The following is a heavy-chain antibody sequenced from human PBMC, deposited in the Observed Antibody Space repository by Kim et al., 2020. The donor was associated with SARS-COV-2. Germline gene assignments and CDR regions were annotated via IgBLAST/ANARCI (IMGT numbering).Heavy chain of an antibody. CDR1: GFTFSDYY. D-gene: IGHD3-16*02. Sequence: GGSLRLSCAASGFTFSDYYMSWIRQAPGKGLEWVSYISSSSSYTNYADPVKGRSTISRDDAKNSLYLQMNILRAEDTAVYYCASGGYDYVWGSYREYYDYYGMDVWGQGTTVTVSS. CDR3: ASGGYDYVWGSYREYYDYYGMDV. CDR2: ISSSSSYT. V-gene: IGHV3-11*03. J-gene: IGHJ6*02.